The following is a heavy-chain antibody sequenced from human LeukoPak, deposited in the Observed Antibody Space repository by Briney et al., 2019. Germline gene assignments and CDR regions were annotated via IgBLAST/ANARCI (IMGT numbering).Heavy chain of an antibody. D-gene: IGHD2-2*02. Sequence: KASEILSLTCTVSGGSINSGSFYWNWIRQSAGKGLEWIGHVYTTGTTNCNPSLRSRVTISLDTSKNQFSLNLNSVTAADTAVYYCARCTSTSCYNFDYWGQGTLLTVSS. CDR3: ARCTSTSCYNFDY. V-gene: IGHV4-61*09. CDR2: VYTTGTT. CDR1: GGSINSGSFY. J-gene: IGHJ4*02.